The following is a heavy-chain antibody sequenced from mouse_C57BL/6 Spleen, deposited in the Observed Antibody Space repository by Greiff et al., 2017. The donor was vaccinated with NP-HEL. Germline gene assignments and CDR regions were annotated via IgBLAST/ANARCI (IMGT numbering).Heavy chain of an antibody. CDR1: GYSFTDYH. J-gene: IGHJ3*01. Sequence: EVQLQQSGPELVKPGASVKISCKASGYSFTDYHMNWVKQSNGKSPEWIGVINPNYGTTSYNQKFTGKATLTVAQSSSTAYMQLNSLTSEDSAVYYCARTDYGSSLRFAYWGQGTLVTVSA. CDR3: ARTDYGSSLRFAY. D-gene: IGHD1-1*01. V-gene: IGHV1-39*01. CDR2: INPNYGTT.